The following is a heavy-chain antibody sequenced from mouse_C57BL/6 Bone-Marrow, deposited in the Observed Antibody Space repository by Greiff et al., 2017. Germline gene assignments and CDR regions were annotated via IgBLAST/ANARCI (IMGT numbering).Heavy chain of an antibody. J-gene: IGHJ2*01. CDR3: AGGGLLLFDY. D-gene: IGHD2-3*01. CDR1: GYTFTDYN. V-gene: IGHV1-18*01. Sequence: VQLQQSGPELVKPGASVKISCKASGYTFTDYNMDWVKQSHGKSLEWIGDINPNNGGTIYNQKFKGKATLTVDKSSSTAYMELRSLTSEDTAVYYCAGGGLLLFDYWGQGTTLTVSA. CDR2: INPNNGGT.